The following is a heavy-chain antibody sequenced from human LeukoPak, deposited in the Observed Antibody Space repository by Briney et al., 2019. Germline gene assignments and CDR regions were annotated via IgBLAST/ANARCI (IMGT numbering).Heavy chain of an antibody. V-gene: IGHV4-31*03. J-gene: IGHJ5*02. Sequence: SETLSPTCTVSGGSISSGGYYWSWIRQHPGKGLEWIGYIYYSGSTYYNPSLKSRVTISVDTSKNQFSLRLSSVTAADTAVYYCASTNDFGDYVGAWGQGTLVAVSS. CDR3: ASTNDFGDYVGA. CDR1: GGSISSGGYY. D-gene: IGHD4-17*01. CDR2: IYYSGST.